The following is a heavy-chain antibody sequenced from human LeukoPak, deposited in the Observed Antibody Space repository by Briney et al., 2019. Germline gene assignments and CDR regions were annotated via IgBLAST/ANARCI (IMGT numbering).Heavy chain of an antibody. V-gene: IGHV3-21*01. CDR1: GFTFSSYS. CDR2: ISSSSSNI. CDR3: AGEGGTAAAGRSYYYYIDV. D-gene: IGHD6-13*01. J-gene: IGHJ6*03. Sequence: PGGSLRLSRAASGFTFSSYSMNWVRQAPGKGLEWVSSISSSSSNIYYADSVKGRFTISRDNDKNSLYLQMNTLRAEDTDVYFCAGEGGTAAAGRSYYYYIDVWGQGTTVTVSS.